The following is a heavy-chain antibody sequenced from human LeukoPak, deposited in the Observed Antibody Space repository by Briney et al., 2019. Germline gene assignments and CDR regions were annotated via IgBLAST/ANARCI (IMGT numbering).Heavy chain of an antibody. CDR1: GGSISSSYYY. D-gene: IGHD3-3*01. CDR3: ARRGGLTAFGVVMEYYFDY. Sequence: SETLSLTCTVSGGSISSSYYYWGWIRQPPGKGLEWIGSIYYSGSTYYSPSLKSRVSLSVDTSKNQFSLKLSSMTAADTAVYFCARRGGLTAFGVVMEYYFDYWGQGTLVTVSS. V-gene: IGHV4-39*01. J-gene: IGHJ4*01. CDR2: IYYSGST.